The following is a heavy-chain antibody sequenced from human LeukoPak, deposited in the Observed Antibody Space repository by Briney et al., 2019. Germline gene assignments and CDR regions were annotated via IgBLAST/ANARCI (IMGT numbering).Heavy chain of an antibody. CDR3: ARSDYYDSSGYYLSFDY. J-gene: IGHJ4*02. CDR1: GYTFTSYG. V-gene: IGHV1-18*01. CDR2: ISAYNGNT. Sequence: ASVKVSCKASGYTFTSYGISWVRQAPGQGLEWMGWISAYNGNTNYAQNLQGRVTVTTDTSTSTAYMELRSLRSDGAAVYYCARSDYYDSSGYYLSFDYWGQGTLVTVSS. D-gene: IGHD3-22*01.